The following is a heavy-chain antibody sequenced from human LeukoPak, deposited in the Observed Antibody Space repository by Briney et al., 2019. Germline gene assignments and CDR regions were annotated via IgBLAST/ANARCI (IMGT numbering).Heavy chain of an antibody. J-gene: IGHJ5*02. V-gene: IGHV4-30-2*01. CDR2: IYHSGST. CDR3: ARGADSGSYYNWFDP. Sequence: SETLSLTCTVSGGSISSGGYYWSWIRQPPGKGLEWIGYIYHSGSTYYNPSLKSRVTISVDTSKNQFSLQLSSVTAADTAVYYYARGADSGSYYNWFDPWGQGTLVTVSS. D-gene: IGHD1-26*01. CDR1: GGSISSGGYY.